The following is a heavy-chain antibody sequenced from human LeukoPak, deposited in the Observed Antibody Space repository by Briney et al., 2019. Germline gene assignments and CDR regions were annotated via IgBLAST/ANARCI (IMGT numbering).Heavy chain of an antibody. D-gene: IGHD6-13*01. Sequence: PGGSLRLSCPVSGFTFSSYAMSWVRQAPGKGLEWVSSISSSSYIYYADSVKGRFTISRDNAKNSLYLQMNSLRAEDTAVYYCASPVAVDPWGQGTLVTVSS. CDR3: ASPVAVDP. V-gene: IGHV3-21*01. CDR2: ISSSSYI. CDR1: GFTFSSYA. J-gene: IGHJ5*02.